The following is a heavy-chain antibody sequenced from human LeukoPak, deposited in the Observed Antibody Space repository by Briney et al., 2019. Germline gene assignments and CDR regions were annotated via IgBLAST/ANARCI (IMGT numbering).Heavy chain of an antibody. CDR2: IYSSGST. Sequence: GGSLRLSCAASGFNVSNNYMTWVRQAPGKGLEWVSLIYSSGSTYYADSVKGRFTISRDNSKNTLFLQMNSLRAEDTALYYCARGLYSSASFLDYWGQGALVTVSS. CDR1: GFNVSNNY. J-gene: IGHJ4*01. CDR3: ARGLYSSASFLDY. V-gene: IGHV3-66*03. D-gene: IGHD3-22*01.